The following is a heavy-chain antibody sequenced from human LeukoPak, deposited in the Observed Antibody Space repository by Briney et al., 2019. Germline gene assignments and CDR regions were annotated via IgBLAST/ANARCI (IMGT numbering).Heavy chain of an antibody. Sequence: SQTLSLTCTVSGGSISSGGYYWSWIRQPPGKGLEWIGEINHSGSNNYNPSLKSRVTISVDTSKNQSSLKLSSVTAADTAVYYCARGHPFWGDQLSGWPDYWGQGTLVTVSS. CDR1: GGSISSGGYY. V-gene: IGHV4-30-2*01. D-gene: IGHD6-19*01. CDR2: INHSGSN. CDR3: ARGHPFWGDQLSGWPDY. J-gene: IGHJ4*02.